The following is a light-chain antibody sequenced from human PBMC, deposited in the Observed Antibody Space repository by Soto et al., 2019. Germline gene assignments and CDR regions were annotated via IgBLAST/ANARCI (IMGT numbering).Light chain of an antibody. CDR2: AAS. J-gene: IGKJ4*01. CDR3: QKGWSVPLT. CDR1: QYISNY. Sequence: DIQMTQSPSSLSASVGDRVTITCRASQYISNYLNWYCRKPGEAPKLLIFAASTLHSGVASRFSGSGSGTDFTPTISSRQPEVFETYYCQKGWSVPLTLGGGPKVEIK. V-gene: IGKV1-39*01.